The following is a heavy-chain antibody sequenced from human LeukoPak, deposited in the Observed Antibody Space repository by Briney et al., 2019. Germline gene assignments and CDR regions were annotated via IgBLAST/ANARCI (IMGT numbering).Heavy chain of an antibody. D-gene: IGHD3-16*01. CDR1: SGSINNNNYY. CDR3: ARSLWGRECGSGFCYGRDAFDV. V-gene: IGHV4-39*01. Sequence: PSETLSLTCTVSSGSINNNNYYWGWIRQPPGKGLEWIGNIYYSGSTYYNPSLESRVTIPVDTSKNQFSLKLSSVTAADTAVYYCARSLWGRECGSGFCYGRDAFDVRGLGTMVTVSS. CDR2: IYYSGST. J-gene: IGHJ3*01.